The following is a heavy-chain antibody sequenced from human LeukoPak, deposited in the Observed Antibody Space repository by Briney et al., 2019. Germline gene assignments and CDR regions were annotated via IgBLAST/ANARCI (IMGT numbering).Heavy chain of an antibody. Sequence: AGGSLRLSCAASGFTFSSYSMNWVRQAPGKGLEWVSYISSSSSTIYYADSVKGRLTISRDNAKNSLCLQMNSLRAEDTAVYYCARDLRLKYYQGFDPWGQGTLVTVSS. V-gene: IGHV3-48*01. CDR3: ARDLRLKYYQGFDP. CDR2: ISSSSSTI. CDR1: GFTFSSYS. J-gene: IGHJ5*02. D-gene: IGHD2-2*01.